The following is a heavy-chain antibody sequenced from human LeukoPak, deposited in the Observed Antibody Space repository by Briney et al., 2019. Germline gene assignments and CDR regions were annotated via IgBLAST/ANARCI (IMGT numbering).Heavy chain of an antibody. CDR3: VRHDFWSGFKGGDY. D-gene: IGHD3-3*01. V-gene: IGHV3-20*04. CDR1: GFTFDDYG. Sequence: GGSLRLSCAASGFTFDDYGMSWVRQAPGKGLEWVSGINWNGGSTGYADSVKGRFTISRDNAKNSLYLQMNNLRAEDTAFYYCVRHDFWSGFKGGDYWGQGTLVTVSS. CDR2: INWNGGST. J-gene: IGHJ4*02.